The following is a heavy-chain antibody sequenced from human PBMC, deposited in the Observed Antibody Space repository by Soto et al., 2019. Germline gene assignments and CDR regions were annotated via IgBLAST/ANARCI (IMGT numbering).Heavy chain of an antibody. CDR1: GFTFSSYA. J-gene: IGHJ4*02. D-gene: IGHD5-12*01. Sequence: GGSLRLSCAASGFTFSSYAMHWVRQAPGKGLEWVALISYDGFNKYYADSVKGRFTISRDNSRNTLNLQMNSLRVEDTAVYFCAKDILITSGYDTQFDYWGQGTLVTVSS. CDR3: AKDILITSGYDTQFDY. CDR2: ISYDGFNK. V-gene: IGHV3-30*18.